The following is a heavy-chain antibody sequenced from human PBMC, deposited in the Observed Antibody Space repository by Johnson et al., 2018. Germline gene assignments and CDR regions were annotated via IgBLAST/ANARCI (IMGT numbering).Heavy chain of an antibody. CDR1: GLTVSANY. V-gene: IGHV3-66*02. CDR2: LSSGDTS. CDR3: ARNWPDYYGSGGWFDP. D-gene: IGHD3-22*01. Sequence: VQLVESGGRLVQPGGSLRLSCEASGLTVSANYMSWVRQAPGKGLAWVSLLSSGDTSYYSDSVKGRFIISRDDSKKTVYLQMKSLRLEETAVYYCARNWPDYYGSGGWFDPWGQGTLVTVSS. J-gene: IGHJ5*02.